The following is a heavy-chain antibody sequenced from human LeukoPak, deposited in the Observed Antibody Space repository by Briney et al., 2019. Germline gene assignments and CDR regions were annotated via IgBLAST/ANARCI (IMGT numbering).Heavy chain of an antibody. CDR2: IIPIFGTA. D-gene: IGHD3/OR15-3a*01. CDR3: ARVLDPYNWFDP. J-gene: IGHJ5*02. V-gene: IGHV1-69*05. CDR1: GGTFSSYA. Sequence: ASVKVSCKASGGTFSSYAISWVRQAPGQGLEWMGGIIPIFGTANYAQKFQGRVTITTGESTSTAYMELSSLRSEDTAVYYCARVLDPYNWFDPWGQGTLVTVSS.